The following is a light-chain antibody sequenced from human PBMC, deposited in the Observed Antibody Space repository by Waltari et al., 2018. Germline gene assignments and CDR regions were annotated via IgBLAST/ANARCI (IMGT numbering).Light chain of an antibody. CDR3: FLSSGGARV. Sequence: QAVVTQEPSLTVSPGGTVTFTCGASTGVVTSSHIPYWFQQKPGQAPRTLIYDISKKHSWTPARFSGSLLGGKAALTLSGALPEDEADYYCFLSSGGARVFGGGTKLTVL. J-gene: IGLJ3*02. CDR2: DIS. CDR1: TGVVTSSHI. V-gene: IGLV7-46*01.